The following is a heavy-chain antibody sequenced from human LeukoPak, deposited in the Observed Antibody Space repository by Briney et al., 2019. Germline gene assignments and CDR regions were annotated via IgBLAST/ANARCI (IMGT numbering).Heavy chain of an antibody. CDR3: ARDHVVASGAVAY. CDR2: LDSGGSA. J-gene: IGHJ4*02. CDR1: GFTVSDNY. Sequence: GGSLRLSCAASGFTVSDNYMSWFRQAPGKGLEWHSVLDSGGSAIYADSVRGRFTISRDNSKNTLHLQMDSLTIEDSALYYCARDHVVASGAVAYWGQGTLVTVSS. V-gene: IGHV3-53*01. D-gene: IGHD2-15*01.